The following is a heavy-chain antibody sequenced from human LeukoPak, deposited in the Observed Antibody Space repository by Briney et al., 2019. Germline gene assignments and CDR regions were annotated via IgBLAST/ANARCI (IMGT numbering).Heavy chain of an antibody. CDR3: ARSSGASSSWFDP. J-gene: IGHJ5*02. Sequence: GGSLRLSCAASGFTFSNFAMSWVRRTPGKGLEWVSGIINSGDTLYGDSVKGRFTISRDRSKNTLYLQLKSLRAEDTALYYCARSSGASSSWFDPWGQGTLVTVSS. CDR1: GFTFSNFA. CDR2: IINSGDT. D-gene: IGHD2-2*01. V-gene: IGHV3-23*01.